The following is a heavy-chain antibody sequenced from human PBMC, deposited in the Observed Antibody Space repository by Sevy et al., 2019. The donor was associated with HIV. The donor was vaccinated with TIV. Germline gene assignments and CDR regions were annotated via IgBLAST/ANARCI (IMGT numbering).Heavy chain of an antibody. CDR3: TRDLYGSGWFYFDY. D-gene: IGHD6-19*01. CDR2: IKTKTYGGTT. Sequence: GGSLRLSCTASGFTFSDYAMSWVRQAPGKGLEWVGFIKTKTYGGTTEYAASVKGRFIISRDDSKNIAYLQMNSLKTEDTAGYYCTRDLYGSGWFYFDYWGQGTLVTVSS. CDR1: GFTFSDYA. J-gene: IGHJ4*02. V-gene: IGHV3-49*04.